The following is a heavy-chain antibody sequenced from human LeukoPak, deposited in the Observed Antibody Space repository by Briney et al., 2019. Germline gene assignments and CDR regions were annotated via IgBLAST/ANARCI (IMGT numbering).Heavy chain of an antibody. CDR1: GYTFTGYY. V-gene: IGHV1-2*02. CDR2: INPNSGGT. CDR3: AVFGFLEPPRFDP. D-gene: IGHD3-3*01. J-gene: IGHJ5*02. Sequence: ASVKVSCKASGYTFTGYYMHWVRQAPGQGLEWMGWINPNSGGTNYAQKFQGRVTMTRDTSISTAYMELSRLRSDDTAVYYCAVFGFLEPPRFDPWGQGTLVTVSS.